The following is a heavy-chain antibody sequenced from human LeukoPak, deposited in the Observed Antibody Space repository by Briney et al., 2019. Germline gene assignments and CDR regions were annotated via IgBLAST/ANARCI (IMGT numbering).Heavy chain of an antibody. CDR2: IYYSGTT. V-gene: IGHV4-39*07. D-gene: IGHD5-18*01. J-gene: IGHJ5*02. CDR1: GGSISSSPYY. Sequence: SETLSLTCTVSGGSISSSPYYWGWIRQPPGKGLEWIESIYYSGTTHDNPSLESRVTISVDTSKNQFSLNLASVTAADTAIYYCAKGAGGFSYYNWFDPWGQGTLVTVSS. CDR3: AKGAGGFSYYNWFDP.